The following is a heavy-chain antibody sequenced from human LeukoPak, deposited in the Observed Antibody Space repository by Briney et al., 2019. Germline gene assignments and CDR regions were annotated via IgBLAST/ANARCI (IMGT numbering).Heavy chain of an antibody. D-gene: IGHD2/OR15-2a*01. J-gene: IGHJ6*03. Sequence: GGSLRLSCAASGFTFSSYAMSWVRQAPGKGLEWVSTISVSAGSTYYADSVKGRFTISSDNSKNTLCLQMNSLRAEDTAVYYCAKNRGPSYYYNMDVWGKGTTVTVSS. CDR3: AKNRGPSYYYNMDV. CDR1: GFTFSSYA. V-gene: IGHV3-23*01. CDR2: ISVSAGST.